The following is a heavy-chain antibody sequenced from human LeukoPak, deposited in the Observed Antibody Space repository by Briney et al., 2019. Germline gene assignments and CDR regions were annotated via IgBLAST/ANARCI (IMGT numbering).Heavy chain of an antibody. Sequence: SETLSLTCIVSGGSISSSNYYWGWIRQPPGKGLEWIGSIYYSGSTYYNPSLKSRVTISVDTSKNQFSLKLSSVTAADTAVYYCARSGSGYLRYYFDSWGQGTLVTVSS. CDR1: GGSISSSNYY. V-gene: IGHV4-39*07. J-gene: IGHJ4*02. CDR2: IYYSGST. D-gene: IGHD5-12*01. CDR3: ARSGSGYLRYYFDS.